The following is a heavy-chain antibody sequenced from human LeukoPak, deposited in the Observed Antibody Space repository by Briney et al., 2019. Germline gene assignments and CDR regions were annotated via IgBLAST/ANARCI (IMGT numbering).Heavy chain of an antibody. V-gene: IGHV4-59*07. CDR2: IYYSGST. Sequence: SDTLSLTCTVSGGSFSSYSPSWIRHPPGKGLEWIGYIYYSGSTNYNPSLNSRVTISVDTSKSHFSLKLSSLTAADTAVYYCARGDFDPIYPYFDYWGQGTLVTVSS. J-gene: IGHJ4*02. D-gene: IGHD3-9*01. CDR1: GGSFSSYS. CDR3: ARGDFDPIYPYFDY.